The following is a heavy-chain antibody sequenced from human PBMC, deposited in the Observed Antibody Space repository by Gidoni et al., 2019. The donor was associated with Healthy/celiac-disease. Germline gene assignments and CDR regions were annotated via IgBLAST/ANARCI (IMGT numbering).Heavy chain of an antibody. V-gene: IGHV4-34*01. D-gene: IGHD6-19*01. CDR1: GGSFSGYY. CDR2: INHSGST. CDR3: ARDGYSSGQHFKTEDY. J-gene: IGHJ4*02. Sequence: QVQLQQWGAGLLKPSETLSLTCAVYGGSFSGYYWSWIRQPPGKGLEWIGEINHSGSTNYNPSLKSRVTISVDTSKNQFSLKLSSVTAADTAVYYCARDGYSSGQHFKTEDYWGQGTLVTVSS.